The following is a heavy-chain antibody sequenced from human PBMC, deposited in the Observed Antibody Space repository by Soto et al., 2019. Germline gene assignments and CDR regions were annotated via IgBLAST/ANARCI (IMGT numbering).Heavy chain of an antibody. CDR1: GGSFSGYY. V-gene: IGHV4-34*01. D-gene: IGHD6-6*01. CDR3: ARGRGAYSSSVYYGMDV. J-gene: IGHJ6*02. Sequence: QVQLQQWGAGLLKPSETLSLTCAVYGGSFSGYYWSWIRQPPGKGLEWIGEINHRGSTNYNPSLQIRVTISVDTSKNQFSLKLSSVTAADTAVYYCARGRGAYSSSVYYGMDVWGQWTTVTVSS. CDR2: INHRGST.